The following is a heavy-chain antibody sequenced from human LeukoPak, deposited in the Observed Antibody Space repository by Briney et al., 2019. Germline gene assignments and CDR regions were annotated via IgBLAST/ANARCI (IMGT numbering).Heavy chain of an antibody. J-gene: IGHJ4*02. CDR1: GGSISSSSYY. CDR3: AGRYFDWLLYDY. D-gene: IGHD3-9*01. V-gene: IGHV4-39*01. CDR2: IYYSGST. Sequence: PSETLSLTCTVSGGSISSSSYYWGWIRQPPGKGLEWIGSIYYSGSTYYNPSLKSRVTISVGTSKNQFSLKLSSVTAADTAVYYCAGRYFDWLLYDYWGQGTLVTVSS.